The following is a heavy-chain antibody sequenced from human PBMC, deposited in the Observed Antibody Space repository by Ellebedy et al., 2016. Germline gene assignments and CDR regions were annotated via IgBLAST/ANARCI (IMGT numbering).Heavy chain of an antibody. J-gene: IGHJ6*02. D-gene: IGHD6-13*01. CDR3: TRVGESSSWYKYYYGMDV. CDR2: IRSKAYGGTT. Sequence: GESLKISXTASGFTFGDYAMSWFRQAPGKGLEWVGFIRSKAYGGTTEYAASVKGRFTISRDDSKSIAYLQMNSLKTEDTAVYYCTRVGESSSWYKYYYGMDVWGQGTTVTVSS. V-gene: IGHV3-49*03. CDR1: GFTFGDYA.